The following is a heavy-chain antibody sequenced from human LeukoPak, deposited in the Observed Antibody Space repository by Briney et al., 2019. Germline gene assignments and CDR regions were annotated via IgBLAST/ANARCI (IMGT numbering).Heavy chain of an antibody. CDR2: ISYDGSTK. Sequence: GGSLRLSCAASGFTFSSYGMHWVRQAPGKGLEWVAVISYDGSTKYYADSVKGRFTISRDNSKNTLYLQMNGLRAEDAAVYYCAKGSSSSWYVFDYWGQGTLVTVSS. V-gene: IGHV3-30*18. CDR1: GFTFSSYG. J-gene: IGHJ4*02. CDR3: AKGSSSSWYVFDY. D-gene: IGHD6-13*01.